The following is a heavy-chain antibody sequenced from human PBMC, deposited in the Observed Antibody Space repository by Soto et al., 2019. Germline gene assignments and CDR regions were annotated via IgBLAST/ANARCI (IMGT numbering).Heavy chain of an antibody. CDR1: RGSISRYY. D-gene: IGHD3-10*01. J-gene: IGHJ6*02. V-gene: IGHV4-59*01. CDR3: ARGDPLLWFGEKVYYGMDV. Sequence: SETLSLTCTVSRGSISRYYFSWIRQPPGKGLEWIGYLYYSGSSTYNPSLRSRVTISVDTSKNQFSLKLSSVTAADTAVYYCARGDPLLWFGEKVYYGMDVWGQGTTVTVSS. CDR2: LYYSGSS.